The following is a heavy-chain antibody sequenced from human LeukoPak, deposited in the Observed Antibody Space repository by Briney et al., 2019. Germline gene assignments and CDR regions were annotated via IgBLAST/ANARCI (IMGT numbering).Heavy chain of an antibody. J-gene: IGHJ3*02. CDR3: TRDNWGGTLDI. V-gene: IGHV3-30*04. Sequence: PGRSLRLSCAVSGFTFSRYTMHWARQPPGKGLEWVAIILYDGSDKYYTDSVKGRFTISRDNSKNTLYLQMNSLRAEDTAVYYCTRDNWGGTLDIWGQGTTVTVSS. D-gene: IGHD7-27*01. CDR1: GFTFSRYT. CDR2: ILYDGSDK.